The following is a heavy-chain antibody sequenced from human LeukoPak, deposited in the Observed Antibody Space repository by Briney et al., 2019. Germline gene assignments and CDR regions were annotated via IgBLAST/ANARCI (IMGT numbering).Heavy chain of an antibody. J-gene: IGHJ5*02. CDR3: ARRRDYDILTGHRVLDP. CDR2: ISSSSGYR. Sequence: PGGSLRLSCAASGFTFSDYIMNWVRQAPGKGLEWVSLISSSSGYRYYADSVKGRFTISRDNAKNSLYLQMNSLRAEDTAVYYCARRRDYDILTGHRVLDPWGQGTLVTVSS. D-gene: IGHD3-9*01. CDR1: GFTFSDYI. V-gene: IGHV3-21*01.